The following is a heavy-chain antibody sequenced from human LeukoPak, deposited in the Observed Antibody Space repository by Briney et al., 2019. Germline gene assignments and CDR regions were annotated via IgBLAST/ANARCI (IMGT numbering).Heavy chain of an antibody. V-gene: IGHV4-38-2*02. CDR2: IYHSGRT. CDR3: ARVSDDEYGGNSGANYFES. D-gene: IGHD4-23*01. CDR1: GYSIISPFY. J-gene: IGHJ4*02. Sequence: SETLSVTCTVSGYSIISPFYWGWIRQSPGKGLEGIGNIYHSGRTYSNPSLRSRVTISVDTSKNQFSLKLNSVTAEDTAVYYCARVSDDEYGGNSGANYFESWGQGTLVTVSS.